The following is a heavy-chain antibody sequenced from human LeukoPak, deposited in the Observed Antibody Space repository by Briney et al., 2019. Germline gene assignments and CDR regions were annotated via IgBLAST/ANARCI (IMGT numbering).Heavy chain of an antibody. V-gene: IGHV3-11*01. CDR3: AKEDYDFWSVWKSY. CDR1: GFTFSDYY. CDR2: ISSSDSTI. J-gene: IGHJ4*02. D-gene: IGHD3-3*01. Sequence: GGSLRLSCAASGFTFSDYYMSWIRQTPGKGLEWVSYISSSDSTIYYADSVKGRFTISRDNAKNSLYLQMNSLRAEDTAVYYCAKEDYDFWSVWKSYWGQGTLVTASS.